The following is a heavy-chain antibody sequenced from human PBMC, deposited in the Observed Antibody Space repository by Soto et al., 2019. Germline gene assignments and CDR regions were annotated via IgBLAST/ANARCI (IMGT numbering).Heavy chain of an antibody. CDR1: GFSISSYW. CDR3: AGGSGWLSDY. D-gene: IGHD6-19*01. CDR2: IRKDGSEK. Sequence: EVQLVESGGGLVQPGGSLRLSCAASGFSISSYWMNWVRQAPGKGLEWVAIIRKDGSEKYYVDSVKGRFTISRDNAKNALYLPMNNPTGDDTAVYYCAGGSGWLSDYWGRGTLVTVSS. V-gene: IGHV3-7*03. J-gene: IGHJ4*02.